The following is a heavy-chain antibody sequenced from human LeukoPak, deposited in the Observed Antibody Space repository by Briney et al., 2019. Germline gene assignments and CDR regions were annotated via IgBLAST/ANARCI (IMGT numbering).Heavy chain of an antibody. CDR2: INWNGGST. D-gene: IGHD6-13*01. CDR3: ARDSSGWYHWFDP. J-gene: IGHJ5*02. Sequence: GGSLRLSCAASGFTFDDYGMSWVRQAPGKGLEWVSGINWNGGSTGYADSVKGRFTISRDNAKNSLYLQMNSLRAGDTAVYYCARDSSGWYHWFDPWGQGTLVTVSS. CDR1: GFTFDDYG. V-gene: IGHV3-20*04.